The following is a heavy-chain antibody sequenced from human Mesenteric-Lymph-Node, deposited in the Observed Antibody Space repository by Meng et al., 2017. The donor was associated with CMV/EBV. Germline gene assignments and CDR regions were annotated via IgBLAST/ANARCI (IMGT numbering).Heavy chain of an antibody. D-gene: IGHD2-2*01. Sequence: GGSLRLSCAVSGFTFSNYVMSWVRQAPGKGLEWVSAISGSGGSTYYADSVKGRFTISRDNSKNTLYLQMNSLRAEDTAVYYCAKGMEYLYYYYGMDVWGQGTTVTVSS. CDR3: AKGMEYLYYYYGMDV. CDR1: GFTFSNYV. V-gene: IGHV3-23*01. J-gene: IGHJ6*02. CDR2: ISGSGGST.